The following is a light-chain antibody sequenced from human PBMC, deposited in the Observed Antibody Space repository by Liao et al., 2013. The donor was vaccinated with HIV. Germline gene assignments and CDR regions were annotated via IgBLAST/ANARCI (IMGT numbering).Light chain of an antibody. Sequence: SYELTQPPSVSVAPGETARITCGGNNIGSKSVHWYQQKPGQAPVMVISYDTDRPSGIPARFSGSNSGNTATLTISRVEAGDEADYYCQVWDTSSDHVVFGGGTKLTVL. CDR1: NIGSKS. CDR3: QVWDTSSDHVV. CDR2: YDT. V-gene: IGLV3-21*04. J-gene: IGLJ2*01.